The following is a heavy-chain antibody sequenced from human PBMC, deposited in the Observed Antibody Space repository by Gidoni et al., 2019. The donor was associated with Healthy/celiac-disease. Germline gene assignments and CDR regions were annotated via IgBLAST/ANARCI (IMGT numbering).Heavy chain of an antibody. D-gene: IGHD6-6*01. J-gene: IGHJ6*02. Sequence: QVQLVQSGAEVTKPGSSVKVSCKASGGTFSSYAISRLRQAPGQGLEGMGGIIPIFGTANYAQKFQGRVTITADESTSTAYMELSSLRLEDTAVYYCATHFGQLVRPYGMDVWGQGTTVTVSS. V-gene: IGHV1-69*01. CDR2: IIPIFGTA. CDR1: GGTFSSYA. CDR3: ATHFGQLVRPYGMDV.